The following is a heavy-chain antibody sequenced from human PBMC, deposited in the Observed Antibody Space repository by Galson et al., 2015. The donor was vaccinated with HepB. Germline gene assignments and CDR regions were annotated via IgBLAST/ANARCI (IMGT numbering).Heavy chain of an antibody. V-gene: IGHV3-48*01. CDR1: GFTFSSYS. CDR2: ISSSSSTI. D-gene: IGHD6-19*01. Sequence: SLRLSCAASGFTFSSYSMNWVRQAPGKGLEWVSYISSSSSTIYYADSVKGRFTISRDNAKNSLYLQMNSLRAEDTAVYYCAREGLIAVADYWGQGTLVTVSS. J-gene: IGHJ4*02. CDR3: AREGLIAVADY.